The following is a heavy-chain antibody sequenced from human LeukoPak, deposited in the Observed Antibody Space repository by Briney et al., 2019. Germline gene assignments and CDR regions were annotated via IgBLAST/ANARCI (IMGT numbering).Heavy chain of an antibody. V-gene: IGHV3-23*01. CDR1: GFTFSTYA. D-gene: IGHD5-12*01. J-gene: IGHJ4*02. Sequence: TGGSLRLSCAASGFTFSTYAMSWVRQAPGKGLEWVSTIGGSGGGTYFADSVKGRFNISRDNSKNTVYLQMNSLRAEDTALYFCARPSGYDVFVWVHWGQGTLVTVSS. CDR2: IGGSGGGT. CDR3: ARPSGYDVFVWVH.